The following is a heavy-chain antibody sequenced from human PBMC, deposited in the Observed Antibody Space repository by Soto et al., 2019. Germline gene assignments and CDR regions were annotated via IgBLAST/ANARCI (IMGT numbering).Heavy chain of an antibody. CDR3: AKVAKSGVVIEYFDS. V-gene: IGHV3-23*01. Sequence: GGSLRLSCAATGFTFGFNALSWVRQAPGKGLEWVSSISAGGVSTNYADSVKGRFTVSRDNSKNTVYVQMNSLRVEDTAVYYCAKVAKSGVVIEYFDSWGQGSVVTVSS. CDR2: ISAGGVST. CDR1: GFTFGFNA. D-gene: IGHD3-3*01. J-gene: IGHJ4*02.